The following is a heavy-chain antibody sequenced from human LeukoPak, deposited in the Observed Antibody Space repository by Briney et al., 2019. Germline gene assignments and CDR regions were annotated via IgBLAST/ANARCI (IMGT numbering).Heavy chain of an antibody. V-gene: IGHV4-61*02. CDR1: GGSISSGSYY. CDR2: IYTSGST. J-gene: IGHJ5*02. CDR3: ARELNYYDSSGYYYSWFDP. Sequence: SQTLSLTCTVSGGSISSGSYYWSWLRQPAGKGLEWTGRIYTSGSTNYNPSFKSRLTISVDTSKNQFSLKLSSVTAADTAVYYCARELNYYDSSGYYYSWFDPWGQGTLVTVSS. D-gene: IGHD3-22*01.